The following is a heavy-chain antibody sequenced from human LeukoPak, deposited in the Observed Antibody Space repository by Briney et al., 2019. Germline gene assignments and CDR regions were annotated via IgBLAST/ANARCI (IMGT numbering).Heavy chain of an antibody. J-gene: IGHJ4*02. CDR2: ISGSGGST. Sequence: TGGSLRLSCAASGFTFSSYAMSWVCQAPGKGLEWVSVISGSGGSTYNADSVKGRFTISRDNSKNTLYLQMKSLRADDTAVYYCAKAPGYCSGGTCYDDWGQGSLVTVSS. CDR3: AKAPGYCSGGTCYDD. D-gene: IGHD2-15*01. CDR1: GFTFSSYA. V-gene: IGHV3-23*01.